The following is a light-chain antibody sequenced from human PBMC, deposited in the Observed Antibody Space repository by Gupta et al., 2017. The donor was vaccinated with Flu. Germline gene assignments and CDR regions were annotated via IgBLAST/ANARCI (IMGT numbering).Light chain of an antibody. CDR3: QQRSNWP. J-gene: IGKJ3*01. V-gene: IGKV3-11*01. Sequence: EIVLTQSPATLSLSPGERATLSCRASQSVSSYLAWYQQKPGQAPRLLIYDASNRATGIPARFSGSGSGTDFTLTISSLEPEDFAVYYCQQRSNWPFGPGTKVEIK. CDR2: DAS. CDR1: QSVSSY.